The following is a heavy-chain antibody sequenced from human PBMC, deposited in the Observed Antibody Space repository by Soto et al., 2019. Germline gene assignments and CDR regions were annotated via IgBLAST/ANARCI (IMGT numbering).Heavy chain of an antibody. CDR2: LIPIFGTA. CDR1: GGTFSSYA. Sequence: QVQLVQSGAEVKKPGSSVKVSCKASGGTFSSYAISWVRQAPGQGLEWMGGLIPIFGTANYAHKFQGRVTITADKSTSTAYMERSSLRSEETAVYYCARDRIVVVTAIPEWGWYFDLWGRGPLVTDS. V-gene: IGHV1-69*06. D-gene: IGHD2-21*02. J-gene: IGHJ2*01. CDR3: ARDRIVVVTAIPEWGWYFDL.